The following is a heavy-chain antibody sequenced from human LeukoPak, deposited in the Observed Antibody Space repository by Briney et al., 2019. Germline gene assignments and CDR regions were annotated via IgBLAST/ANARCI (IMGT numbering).Heavy chain of an antibody. V-gene: IGHV1-69*05. CDR3: ARSSGSHYYFDY. Sequence: ASVKVSCKASGGTFSTNGISWVRQAPGQGLEWMGRIIPIFGPPKYAQKFQGTVTITTDESTSTAHMELSSLTSEDTAVYYCARSSGSHYYFDYWGQGTLVTVSS. CDR1: GGTFSTNG. CDR2: IIPIFGPP. J-gene: IGHJ4*02. D-gene: IGHD1-26*01.